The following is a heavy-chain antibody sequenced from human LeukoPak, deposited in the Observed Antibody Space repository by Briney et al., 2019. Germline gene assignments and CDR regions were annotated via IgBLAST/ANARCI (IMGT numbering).Heavy chain of an antibody. CDR2: IYYSGST. CDR3: VRCGWGLELRGAFDI. CDR1: GGSISSSSYY. D-gene: IGHD1-7*01. Sequence: SETLSLTCTVSGGSISSSSYYWGWIRQPPGKGLEWIGSIYYSGSTYYNPSLKSRVTISVDTSKNQFSLKLSSVTAADTAVYYCVRCGWGLELRGAFDIWGQGTMVTVSS. J-gene: IGHJ3*02. V-gene: IGHV4-39*07.